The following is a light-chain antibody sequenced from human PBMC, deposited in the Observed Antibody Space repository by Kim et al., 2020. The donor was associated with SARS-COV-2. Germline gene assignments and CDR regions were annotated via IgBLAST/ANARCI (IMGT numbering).Light chain of an antibody. CDR1: QSVNNY. J-gene: IGKJ2*01. V-gene: IGKV3-11*01. CDR3: QQRSNWPYT. Sequence: ETVLTQSPATLSLSPGERGTLSCRASQSVNNYLAWYQQKPGQAPRLLIYDTSNRATGIPARFSGSGSGTDFTLTISSLQPEDFAIYYCQQRSNWPYTFGQGTKLEI. CDR2: DTS.